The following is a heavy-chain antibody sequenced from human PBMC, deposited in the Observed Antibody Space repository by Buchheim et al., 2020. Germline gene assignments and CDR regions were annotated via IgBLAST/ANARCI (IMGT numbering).Heavy chain of an antibody. CDR2: IKQDGSEK. CDR3: ARSDCSGGSCYSWADWFDP. J-gene: IGHJ5*02. Sequence: EVQLVESGGGLVQPGGSLRLSCAASGFTFSSYWMSWVRQAPGKGLEWVANIKQDGSEKYYVDSVKGRFTISRDNAKTSLYLQMNSLRAEDTAVYYCARSDCSGGSCYSWADWFDPWGQGTL. CDR1: GFTFSSYW. V-gene: IGHV3-7*01. D-gene: IGHD2-15*01.